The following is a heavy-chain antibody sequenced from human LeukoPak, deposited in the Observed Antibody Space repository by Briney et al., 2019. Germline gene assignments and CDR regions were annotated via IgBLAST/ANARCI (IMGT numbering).Heavy chain of an antibody. J-gene: IGHJ4*02. V-gene: IGHV4-34*01. CDR1: GGSFSGYY. CDR3: ARAVLGATIYYFDY. Sequence: SETLSLTCAVYGGSFSGYYWSWIRQPPGKGLEWIGEIKHSGSTNYNPSLKSRVTISVDTSKNQFSLKLSSVTAADTAVYYCARAVLGATIYYFDYWGQGTLVTVSS. D-gene: IGHD1-26*01. CDR2: IKHSGST.